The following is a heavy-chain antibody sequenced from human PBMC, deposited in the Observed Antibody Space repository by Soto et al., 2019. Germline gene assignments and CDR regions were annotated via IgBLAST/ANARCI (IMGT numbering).Heavy chain of an antibody. CDR1: GFDFSNYW. J-gene: IGHJ5*02. D-gene: IGHD4-17*01. CDR3: ARDQTTGDWFDA. Sequence: GSLRLSCGASGFDFSNYWMHWVRQAPGKGLVWVTRINGDGSDTKYADSVKGRFTISRDNAKNTVYLQMNSLRVDDTAVYYCARDQTTGDWFDAWGQGALVTVSS. CDR2: INGDGSDT. V-gene: IGHV3-74*03.